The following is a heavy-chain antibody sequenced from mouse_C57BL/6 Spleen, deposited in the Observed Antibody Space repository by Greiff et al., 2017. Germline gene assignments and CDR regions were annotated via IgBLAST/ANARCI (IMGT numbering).Heavy chain of an antibody. V-gene: IGHV1-54*01. CDR1: GYAFTNYL. CDR3: ARWGEDYAMDY. J-gene: IGHJ4*01. CDR2: INPGSGGT. Sequence: QVQLQQSGAELVRPGTSVKVSCKASGYAFTNYLIEWVKQRPGQGLEWIGVINPGSGGTNYNEKFKGKATLTADKSSSTAYMQLSSLTYEDSAVYYCARWGEDYAMDYWGQGTSVTVSS.